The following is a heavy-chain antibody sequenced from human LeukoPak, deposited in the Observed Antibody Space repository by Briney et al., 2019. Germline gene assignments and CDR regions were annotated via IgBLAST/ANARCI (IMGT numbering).Heavy chain of an antibody. CDR2: ISSRGYT. Sequence: SETLSLTCTVSGSSVSNHWWIWIRQPAGKGLEWIGRISSRGYTNYNPSLKSRVAMSVDTSKNQFSLKLNSVTAADTAVYYCVRTMTREWGGWYDNDYWGRGTLVTVPS. J-gene: IGHJ4*03. CDR1: GSSVSNHW. D-gene: IGHD6-19*01. V-gene: IGHV4-4*07. CDR3: VRTMTREWGGWYDNDY.